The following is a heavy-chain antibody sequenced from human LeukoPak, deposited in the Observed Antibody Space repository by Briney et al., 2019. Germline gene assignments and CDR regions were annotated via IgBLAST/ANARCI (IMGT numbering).Heavy chain of an antibody. CDR1: GYTFTSYD. Sequence: ASVKVSCKASGYTFTSYDINWVRQATGQGLEWMGCMNPNSGNTGYAKKIEGRSTRSRNTSKGPVYMDRGSVKSEDNVVYYCVRVRAGSSGWCVWATDFDYWGQGTVVIVTS. V-gene: IGHV1-8*01. CDR3: VRVRAGSSGWCVWATDFDY. J-gene: IGHJ4*02. CDR2: MNPNSGNT. D-gene: IGHD6-19*01.